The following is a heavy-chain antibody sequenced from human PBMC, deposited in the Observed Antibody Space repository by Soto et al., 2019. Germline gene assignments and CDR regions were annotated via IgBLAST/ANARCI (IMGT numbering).Heavy chain of an antibody. CDR1: GYTFTGYY. CDR2: INPNSGGT. CDR3: ARSPTDILTGSPYYGMDV. J-gene: IGHJ6*02. Sequence: ASVKVSCKASGYTFTGYYMHCVRQAPGQGLEWMGWINPNSGGTNYAQKFQGWVTMTRDTSISTAYMELSRLRSDDTAVYYCARSPTDILTGSPYYGMDVWGQGTTVTVSS. V-gene: IGHV1-2*04. D-gene: IGHD3-9*01.